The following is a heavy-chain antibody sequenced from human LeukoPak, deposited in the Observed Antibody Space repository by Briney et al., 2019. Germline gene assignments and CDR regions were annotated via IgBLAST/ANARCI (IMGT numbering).Heavy chain of an antibody. CDR3: ASVLEGAGAFDI. V-gene: IGHV1-69*01. J-gene: IGHJ3*02. D-gene: IGHD3-3*01. Sequence: SVKVSCKASGGTFSSYAISWVRQAPGQGLEWMGGIIPIFGTANYAQKFQGRVTITADESTSTAYMELSSLRSEDTAVYYCASVLEGAGAFDIWGQGTMVTVSS. CDR2: IIPIFGTA. CDR1: GGTFSSYA.